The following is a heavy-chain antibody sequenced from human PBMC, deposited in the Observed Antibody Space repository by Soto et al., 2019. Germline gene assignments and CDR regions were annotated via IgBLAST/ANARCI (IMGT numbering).Heavy chain of an antibody. CDR3: ARSFFP. CDR2: IYYNGSS. CDR1: GGSISRYP. V-gene: IGHV4-59*01. J-gene: IGHJ5*02. Sequence: PSGTLSLTCVVSGGSISRYPWSWIRQPPGKGLEWIGYIYYNGSSIYNPALKSRVTISVDLSKNHLSLTLTAVTAADTAMYYCARSFFPWGQGTLVTVS.